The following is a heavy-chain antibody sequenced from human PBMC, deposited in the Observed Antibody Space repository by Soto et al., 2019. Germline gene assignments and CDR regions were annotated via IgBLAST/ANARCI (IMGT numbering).Heavy chain of an antibody. D-gene: IGHD6-13*01. CDR1: GYSFTSYW. J-gene: IGHJ6*02. V-gene: IGHV5-51*01. Sequence: HGESLKISCKGSGYSFTSYWIGWVRQMPGKGLELMGIIYPGDSDTGYSPSFQGQVTISADKSISTAYLQWSSLKASDTAMYYCARTAAAGKYYYGMDVWGQGTTVTV. CDR2: IYPGDSDT. CDR3: ARTAAAGKYYYGMDV.